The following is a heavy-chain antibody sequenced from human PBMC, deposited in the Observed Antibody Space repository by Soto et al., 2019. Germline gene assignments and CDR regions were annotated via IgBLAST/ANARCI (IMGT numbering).Heavy chain of an antibody. V-gene: IGHV4-59*12. CDR3: ARGLGPLAAAGTGGWLDY. J-gene: IGHJ4*02. Sequence: SETLSLTCTVSGGSISSYYWSWIRQPPGKGLEWIGCIYYSGSTNYNPSLKSRVTISVDASKNQFSLKLSSVTAADTAVYYCARGLGPLAAAGTGGWLDYWGQGTLVTVSS. CDR1: GGSISSYY. CDR2: IYYSGST. D-gene: IGHD6-13*01.